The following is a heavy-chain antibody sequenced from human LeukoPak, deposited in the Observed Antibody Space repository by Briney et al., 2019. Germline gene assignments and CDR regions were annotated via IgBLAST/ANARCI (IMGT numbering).Heavy chain of an antibody. Sequence: SVKVSCKASRGTFSSYAISWVRQAPGQGLEWMGRIIPIFGTANYAQKFQGRVTITTDESTSTAYMELSSLRSEDTAVYYCARDPHPSYGQYLVDYWGQGTLVTVSS. CDR1: RGTFSSYA. D-gene: IGHD5-18*01. CDR3: ARDPHPSYGQYLVDY. J-gene: IGHJ4*02. CDR2: IIPIFGTA. V-gene: IGHV1-69*05.